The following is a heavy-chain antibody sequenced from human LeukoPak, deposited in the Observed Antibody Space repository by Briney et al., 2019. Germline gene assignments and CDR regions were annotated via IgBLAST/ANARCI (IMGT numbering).Heavy chain of an antibody. Sequence: ASVKVSCKASGYTFTGYYMHWVRQAPGQGLEWMGWINPNSGGTNYAQKFQGRVTMTRGTSISTAYMELSRLRSDDTAVYYCARCGYSYVNWFDPWGQGTLVTVSS. D-gene: IGHD5-18*01. J-gene: IGHJ5*02. V-gene: IGHV1-2*02. CDR2: INPNSGGT. CDR3: ARCGYSYVNWFDP. CDR1: GYTFTGYY.